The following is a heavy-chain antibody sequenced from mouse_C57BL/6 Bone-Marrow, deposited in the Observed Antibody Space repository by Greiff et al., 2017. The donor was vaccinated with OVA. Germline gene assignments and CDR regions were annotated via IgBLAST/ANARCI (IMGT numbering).Heavy chain of an antibody. V-gene: IGHV1-39*01. CDR1: GYSFTDYN. D-gene: IGHD1-1*01. CDR2: INPNYGTT. Sequence: VQLKQSGPELEKPGASVKISCKASGYSFTDYNMNWVKQSNGKSLEWIGVINPNYGTTSYNQKFKGKATLTVDQSSSTAYMQLNSLTSEDSAVYYCARESHYYGSSHYWYFDVWGTGTTVTVSS. CDR3: ARESHYYGSSHYWYFDV. J-gene: IGHJ1*03.